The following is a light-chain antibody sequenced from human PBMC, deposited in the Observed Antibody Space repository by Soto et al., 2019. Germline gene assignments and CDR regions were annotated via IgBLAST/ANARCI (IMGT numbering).Light chain of an antibody. CDR2: GAS. CDR3: QQYQNWPLT. Sequence: EIVMTQSPATLSVAPGERATLSCRASQSVSSNFAWSQRKPGQAPRLLIYGASTRATGIPARFSGSGSGTEFTLTISNLQSEDFAVYYCQQYQNWPLTYGGETKVEIK. V-gene: IGKV3-15*01. J-gene: IGKJ4*01. CDR1: QSVSSN.